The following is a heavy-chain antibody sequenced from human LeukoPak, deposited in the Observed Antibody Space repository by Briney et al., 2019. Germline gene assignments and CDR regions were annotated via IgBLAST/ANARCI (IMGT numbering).Heavy chain of an antibody. J-gene: IGHJ5*02. D-gene: IGHD2-15*01. CDR1: GGSFINYY. CDR2: INYSGST. Sequence: SGTLSLTCAVYGGSFINYYWSWIRQPPGKGLEGIGEINYSGSTNYNPSLKSRVTISVDTSKNQFSLQLSSVTAADTAVYYCSRGLLNCSGGSCYSSPRVPGGDWFDPWGQGTLVTVSS. V-gene: IGHV4-34*01. CDR3: SRGLLNCSGGSCYSSPRVPGGDWFDP.